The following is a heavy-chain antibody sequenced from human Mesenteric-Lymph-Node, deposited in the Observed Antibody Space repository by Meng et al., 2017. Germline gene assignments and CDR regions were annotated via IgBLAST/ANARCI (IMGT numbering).Heavy chain of an antibody. CDR1: GYTFTSYD. CDR3: ARGSGRTKNWFDP. Sequence: ASAKVSCKASGYTFTSYDINWVRQATGQGREWRGWMTPNSGNTGYAQKFQGRVTMTRNNSISTAYMELRSMRSEDTAVDYCARGSGRTKNWFDPWGQGTLVTVSS. V-gene: IGHV1-8*01. J-gene: IGHJ5*02. CDR2: MTPNSGNT. D-gene: IGHD1-14*01.